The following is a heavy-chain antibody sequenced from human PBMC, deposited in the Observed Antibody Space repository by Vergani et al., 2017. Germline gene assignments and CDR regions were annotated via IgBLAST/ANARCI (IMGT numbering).Heavy chain of an antibody. D-gene: IGHD3-22*01. CDR1: GGSISSGSYY. CDR3: AVSRGSSGNFDL. CDR2: MYTSGST. J-gene: IGHJ2*01. V-gene: IGHV4-61*02. Sequence: QVQLQESGPGLVKPSQTLSLTCTVSGGSISSGSYYWSWIRQPAGKGLEWIGRMYTSGSTNYNPSLKSRVTISVDTSKNQFYLKLSSVTAADTAVYYCAVSRGSSGNFDLWGRGTLVTVSS.